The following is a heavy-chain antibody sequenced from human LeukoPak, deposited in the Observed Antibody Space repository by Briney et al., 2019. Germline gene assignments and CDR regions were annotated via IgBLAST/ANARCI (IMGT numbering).Heavy chain of an antibody. CDR1: GFTVSSNY. V-gene: IGHV3-23*01. J-gene: IGHJ3*02. D-gene: IGHD5-12*01. CDR3: ANAGYGFELPDAFDI. Sequence: PGGSLRLSCAASGFTVSSNYMSWVRQAPGKGLEWVSGISDNGHSTYYADSVKGRFTISRDNSKNTLYLQMNSLRAEDTAVYYCANAGYGFELPDAFDIWGQGTMVTVSS. CDR2: ISDNGHST.